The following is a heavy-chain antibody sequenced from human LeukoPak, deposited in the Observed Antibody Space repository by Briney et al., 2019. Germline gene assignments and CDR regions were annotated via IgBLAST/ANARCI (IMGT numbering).Heavy chain of an antibody. CDR3: ARTVAAAGTVAC. CDR1: GGSISSSSYY. CDR2: IYYSGST. V-gene: IGHV4-39*01. J-gene: IGHJ4*02. D-gene: IGHD6-13*01. Sequence: SETLSLTCTVSGGSISSSSYYWGWIRQPPGKGLEWIGSIYYSGSTYYNPSLKSRVTISVDTSKNQFSLKLSSVTAADTAVYYRARTVAAAGTVACWGQGTLVTVSS.